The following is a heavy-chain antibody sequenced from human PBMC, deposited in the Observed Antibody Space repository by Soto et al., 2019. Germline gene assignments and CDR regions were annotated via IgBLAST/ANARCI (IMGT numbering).Heavy chain of an antibody. CDR3: ARDRDDYGSGNYYNRIDF. CDR1: GGIFSTYA. D-gene: IGHD3-10*01. V-gene: IGHV1-69*01. CDR2: IIPLFGTP. Sequence: QVQLVQSGAEVKKPGSSVKVSCKASGGIFSTYAISWLRQAPGQELEWRGGIIPLFGTPNYAQRFQGRVTITADESTSTAYMELSRLRSEDTAVYYCARDRDDYGSGNYYNRIDFWGQGTLVTVSS. J-gene: IGHJ4*02.